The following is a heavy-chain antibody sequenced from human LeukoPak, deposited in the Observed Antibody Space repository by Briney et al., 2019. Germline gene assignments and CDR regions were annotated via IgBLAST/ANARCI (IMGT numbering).Heavy chain of an antibody. CDR3: ARQETFHHYCSSTSCYAFDI. J-gene: IGHJ3*02. Sequence: GESLKISCKGSGYSFSTYWIGWVRQMPGKGLEWMGIIYPGDSDTRYSPSFQGQVTISADKSISTAYLQWSSLKASDTAMYYCARQETFHHYCSSTSCYAFDIWGQGTMVTVSS. CDR2: IYPGDSDT. D-gene: IGHD2-2*01. V-gene: IGHV5-51*01. CDR1: GYSFSTYW.